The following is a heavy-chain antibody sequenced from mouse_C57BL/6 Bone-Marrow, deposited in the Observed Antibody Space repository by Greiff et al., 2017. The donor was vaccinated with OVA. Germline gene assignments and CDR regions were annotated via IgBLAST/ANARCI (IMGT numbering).Heavy chain of an antibody. D-gene: IGHD2-3*01. CDR3: ARVGYSLFDY. Sequence: EVQLVESEGGLVQPGSSMKLSCTASGFTFSDYYMAWVRQVPEKGLEWVANINYDGSSTYYLDSLKSRFIISRDNAKNILYLQMSRLKSEDTATYYCARVGYSLFDYWGQGTTLTVSA. CDR1: GFTFSDYY. CDR2: INYDGSST. V-gene: IGHV5-16*01. J-gene: IGHJ2*01.